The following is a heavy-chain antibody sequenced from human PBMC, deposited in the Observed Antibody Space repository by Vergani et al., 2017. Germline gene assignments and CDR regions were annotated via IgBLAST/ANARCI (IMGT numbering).Heavy chain of an antibody. Sequence: EVLLVESGGGLVQPGGSLRLSCAASGFTFSAYWMNWVRQAPGKGLEWVANIKQDGSEKYYVDSAKGRFTISRDNANNLVYLQMSSVRADDTAVYYCARDLSYYEEQARNDAFDIWGQGTMVTVSS. V-gene: IGHV3-7*01. CDR3: ARDLSYYEEQARNDAFDI. J-gene: IGHJ3*02. CDR1: GFTFSAYW. CDR2: IKQDGSEK. D-gene: IGHD3-22*01.